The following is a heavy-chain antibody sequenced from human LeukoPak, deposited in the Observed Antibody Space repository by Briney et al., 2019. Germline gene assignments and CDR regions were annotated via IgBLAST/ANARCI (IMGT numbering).Heavy chain of an antibody. CDR3: ARALFLGDWFDP. V-gene: IGHV4-39*01. J-gene: IGHJ5*02. D-gene: IGHD3-16*01. CDR1: GGSISSSSYY. CDR2: IYYSGST. Sequence: PSETLSLTCTDSGGSISSSSYYWGWIRQPPGKGLEWIGSIYYSGSTYYNPSLKSRVTISVDTSKNQFSLKLSSVTAADTAVYYCARALFLGDWFDPWGQGTLVTVSS.